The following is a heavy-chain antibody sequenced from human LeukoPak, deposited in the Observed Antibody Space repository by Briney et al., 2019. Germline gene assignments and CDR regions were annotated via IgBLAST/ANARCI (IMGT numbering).Heavy chain of an antibody. D-gene: IGHD3-10*01. CDR3: ARGGRQYGSGSSFDY. V-gene: IGHV4-59*08. CDR2: IYYSGST. J-gene: IGHJ4*02. CDR1: GGSINSYY. Sequence: SSETLSLTCTVSGGSINSYYWSWIRQPPGKGLEWIGYIYYSGSTNYNPSLKSRVTISVDTSKNQFSLKLSSVTAADTAVYYCARGGRQYGSGSSFDYWGQGTLVTVSS.